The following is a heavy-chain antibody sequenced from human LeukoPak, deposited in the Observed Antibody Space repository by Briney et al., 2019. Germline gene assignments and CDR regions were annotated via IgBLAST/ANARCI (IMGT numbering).Heavy chain of an antibody. D-gene: IGHD6-19*01. V-gene: IGHV3-30*02. CDR1: GFTFSSYG. Sequence: GGSLRLSCAASGFTFSSYGMHWVRQAPGKGLEWVAFIRYDGSNKYYADSVKGRSTISRDNSKNTLYLQMNSLRAEDTAVYYCAKDGYSSGWYGRYFDYWGQGTLVTVSS. CDR2: IRYDGSNK. CDR3: AKDGYSSGWYGRYFDY. J-gene: IGHJ4*02.